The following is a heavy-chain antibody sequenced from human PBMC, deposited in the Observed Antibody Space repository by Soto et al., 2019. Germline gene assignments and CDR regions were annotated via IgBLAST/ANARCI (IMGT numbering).Heavy chain of an antibody. D-gene: IGHD2-2*01. Sequence: SVKVSCKSSGNSFSSHAITWVRQAPGQGLEWIGGIIPVFGTPTYAQKFQGRVSITADKSTNTSYMELRSLRSEDTAVYYCARGGALSTSWFWGDGLDSWGQGTQVTVSS. V-gene: IGHV1-69*06. CDR2: IIPVFGTP. J-gene: IGHJ4*02. CDR1: GNSFSSHA. CDR3: ARGGALSTSWFWGDGLDS.